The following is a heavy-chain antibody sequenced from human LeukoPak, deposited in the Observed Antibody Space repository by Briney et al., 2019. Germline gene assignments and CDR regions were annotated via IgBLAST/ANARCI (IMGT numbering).Heavy chain of an antibody. CDR2: INHSGST. V-gene: IGHV4-34*01. D-gene: IGHD5-18*01. CDR1: GGSFSGYY. CDR3: ARAGQLWLIATFDY. J-gene: IGHJ4*02. Sequence: PSETLSLTCAVYGGSFSGYYWSWIRQPPGKGLEWIGEINHSGSTNYNPCLKSRVTISVDTSKNQFSLKLSSVTAADTAVYYCARAGQLWLIATFDYWGQGTLVTVSS.